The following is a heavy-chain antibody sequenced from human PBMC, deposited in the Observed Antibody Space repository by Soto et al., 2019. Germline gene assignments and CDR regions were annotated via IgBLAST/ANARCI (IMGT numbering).Heavy chain of an antibody. CDR2: IYYSGST. J-gene: IGHJ6*02. Sequence: SETLSLTCTVSGGSIGSSSYYWRWIRQPPGKGLEWIGSIYYSGSTYYNPSLKSRVTISVDTSKNQFSLKLSSVTAADTAVYYCARQTYYYDSSGYYPYYYGMDVWGQGTTVTVSS. V-gene: IGHV4-39*01. CDR1: GGSIGSSSYY. CDR3: ARQTYYYDSSGYYPYYYGMDV. D-gene: IGHD3-22*01.